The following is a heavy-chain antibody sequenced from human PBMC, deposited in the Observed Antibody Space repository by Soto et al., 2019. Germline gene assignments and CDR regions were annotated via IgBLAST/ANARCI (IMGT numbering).Heavy chain of an antibody. CDR2: ISGSGGST. CDR1: GFTFSSYA. J-gene: IGHJ6*02. V-gene: IGHV3-23*01. D-gene: IGHD6-13*01. Sequence: GGSLRLSCAASGFTFSSYAMSWVRQAPGKGLEWVSAISGSGGSTYYADSVKGRFTISRDNSKNTLYLQMNSLRVEDTAVYYCAKSSVYSSSWYEDYYYYGMDVWGQGTTVTVSS. CDR3: AKSSVYSSSWYEDYYYYGMDV.